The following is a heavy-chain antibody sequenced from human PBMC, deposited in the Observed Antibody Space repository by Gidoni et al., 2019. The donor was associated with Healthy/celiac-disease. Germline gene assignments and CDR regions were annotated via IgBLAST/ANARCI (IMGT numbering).Heavy chain of an antibody. Sequence: QVQLVQSGAEVKTPGASVKVSCKASGYTFTSYAMHWVRQAPGQRLEWMGWINAGNGNTKYSQKFQGRVTITRDTSASTAYMELSSLRSEDTAVYYCARAGYCSGGSCYYMDVWGKGTTVTVSS. D-gene: IGHD2-15*01. CDR2: INAGNGNT. J-gene: IGHJ6*03. V-gene: IGHV1-3*01. CDR1: GYTFTSYA. CDR3: ARAGYCSGGSCYYMDV.